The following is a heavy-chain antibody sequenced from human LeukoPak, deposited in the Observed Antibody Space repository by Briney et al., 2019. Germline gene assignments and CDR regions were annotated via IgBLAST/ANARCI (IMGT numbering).Heavy chain of an antibody. D-gene: IGHD6-6*01. CDR1: GGSISSGGYY. CDR2: IYYSGST. Sequence: PSETLSLTCTVSGGSISSGGYYWSWIRQHPGKGLEWIGYIYYSGSTYYNPSLKSRVTISVDRSKNQFSLKLSSVTAADTAVYYCARDSSSSGGFDYWGQGTLVTVSS. J-gene: IGHJ4*02. V-gene: IGHV4-31*03. CDR3: ARDSSSSGGFDY.